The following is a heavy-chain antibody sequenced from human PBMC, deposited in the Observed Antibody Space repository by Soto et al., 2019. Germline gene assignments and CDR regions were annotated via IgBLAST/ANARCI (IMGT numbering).Heavy chain of an antibody. CDR1: GGTLTSFT. Sequence: QLQLLQSGAELKRPGSSVRLSCEASGGTLTSFTVNWVRQAPGQGLEWMGRIIPIVGITTYAEKVQGRITITADKSTNTVFMELTSLKSDDTAIYYCAVLTTAWGQGTLVAVSS. V-gene: IGHV1-69*02. CDR3: AVLTTA. J-gene: IGHJ5*02. D-gene: IGHD1-1*01. CDR2: IIPIVGIT.